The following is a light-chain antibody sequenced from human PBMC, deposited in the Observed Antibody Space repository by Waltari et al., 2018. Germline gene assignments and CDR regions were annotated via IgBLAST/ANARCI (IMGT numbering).Light chain of an antibody. CDR2: EGN. CDR3: CSYAGSNTLLYV. J-gene: IGLJ1*01. Sequence: QSSLTQPAPVSGAPGQSITIPCTGTGRHVGDYKFVSWYQQHPDKVPKLLIYEGNKRPSGFSDRFSGSYSANTASLTISGLQAEDEADYYCCSYAGSNTLLYVFGTGTKVTVL. CDR1: GRHVGDYKF. V-gene: IGLV2-23*01.